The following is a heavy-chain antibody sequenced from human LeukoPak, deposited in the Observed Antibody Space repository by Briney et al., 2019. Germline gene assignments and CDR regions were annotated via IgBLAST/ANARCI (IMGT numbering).Heavy chain of an antibody. CDR3: ARGGYYDSSGYYAILYNWFDP. CDR1: GGSFSGYY. CDR2: INHSGST. V-gene: IGHV4-34*01. J-gene: IGHJ5*02. D-gene: IGHD3-22*01. Sequence: SETLSLTCAVYGGSFSGYYWSWIRQPPGKGLEWIGEINHSGSTNYNPSLKSRVTIPVDTSKNQFSLKLSSVTAADTAVYYCARGGYYDSSGYYAILYNWFDPWGQGNMVTVSS.